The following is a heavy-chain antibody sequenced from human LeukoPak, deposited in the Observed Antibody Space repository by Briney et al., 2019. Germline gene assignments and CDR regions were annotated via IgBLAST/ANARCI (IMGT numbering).Heavy chain of an antibody. V-gene: IGHV1-18*01. J-gene: IGHJ4*02. CDR3: ATIVVGPTGYFDY. Sequence: ASVKVSCKASGGTFSSYTIAWIRQAPGQGLEWMGWGTTIYARHLQGRVTMTTDTSTSTAYLEVRSLTSDDTAVYYCATIVVGPTGYFDYWGQGTLVTVSS. D-gene: IGHD2-15*01. CDR2: GTT. CDR1: GGTFSSYT.